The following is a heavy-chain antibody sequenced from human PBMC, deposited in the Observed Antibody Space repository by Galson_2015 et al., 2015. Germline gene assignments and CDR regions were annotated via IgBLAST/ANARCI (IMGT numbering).Heavy chain of an antibody. CDR3: ARDLIAAAGTDWYFDL. CDR1: GFTFPNYA. CDR2: MSGRDYRI. Sequence: SLRLSCAASGFTFPNYAMTSVRQAPGKGLEWVSAMSGRDYRIYYADSVRGRFTISRDNSRNTLYLQMNSLRDEDTAVYYCARDLIAAAGTDWYFDLWGRGTLVTVSS. J-gene: IGHJ2*01. D-gene: IGHD6-13*01. V-gene: IGHV3-23*01.